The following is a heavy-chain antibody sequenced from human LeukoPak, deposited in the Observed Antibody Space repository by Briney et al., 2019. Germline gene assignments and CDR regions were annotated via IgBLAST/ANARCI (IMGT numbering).Heavy chain of an antibody. CDR1: GFTFSSYT. J-gene: IGHJ4*02. Sequence: GSLRLSCAASGFTFSSYTMHWVRQAPGKGLEWVSSITSSSTYIYYADSLKGRFTISRDNAKNSLYLQMNSLRAEDTAVYYCARGSSGSYYTLFDYWGQGTLVTVSS. V-gene: IGHV3-21*01. CDR2: ITSSSTYI. CDR3: ARGSSGSYYTLFDY. D-gene: IGHD3-10*01.